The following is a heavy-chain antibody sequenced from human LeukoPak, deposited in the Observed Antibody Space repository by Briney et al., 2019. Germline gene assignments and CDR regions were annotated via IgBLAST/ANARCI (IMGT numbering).Heavy chain of an antibody. CDR2: ISGSGGST. Sequence: GGSLRLSCAASGFTFSSYAMSWVRQARGKGLEWVSAISGSGGSTYYADSVKGRFTISRDNSKNTLYLQMNSLRAEDTAVYYCAKDLRVIAARPLNQRAPNNWFDPWGQGTLVTVSS. J-gene: IGHJ5*02. V-gene: IGHV3-23*01. CDR3: AKDLRVIAARPLNQRAPNNWFDP. D-gene: IGHD6-6*01. CDR1: GFTFSSYA.